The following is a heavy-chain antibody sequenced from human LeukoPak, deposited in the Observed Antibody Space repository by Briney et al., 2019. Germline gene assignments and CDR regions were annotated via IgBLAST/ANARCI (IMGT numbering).Heavy chain of an antibody. CDR2: IYYSGST. D-gene: IGHD1-26*01. CDR3: ARERSGSYSGFDY. Sequence: PSQTLSLTCTVSGGSISSGDYYWSWIRQPPGKGLEWIGYIYYSGSTYYNSSLKSRITISVDTSKNQFSLKLSSVTAADTAVYYCARERSGSYSGFDYWGQGTLVTVSS. CDR1: GGSISSGDYY. J-gene: IGHJ4*02. V-gene: IGHV4-30-4*01.